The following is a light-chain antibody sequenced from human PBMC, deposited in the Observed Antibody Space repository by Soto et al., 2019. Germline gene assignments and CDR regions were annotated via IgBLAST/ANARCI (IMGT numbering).Light chain of an antibody. CDR1: SSDVGGYNY. CDR3: SSYAGSNSEV. J-gene: IGLJ2*01. Sequence: QSVLTQPPSASGSPGQSVTISCTGTSSDVGGYNYVSWYHQHPGKAPKLMIYEVSKRPSGVTDRFSGSKSGNTASLTVYGLQAVDEADYYCSSYAGSNSEVFGGGTKLTVL. CDR2: EVS. V-gene: IGLV2-8*01.